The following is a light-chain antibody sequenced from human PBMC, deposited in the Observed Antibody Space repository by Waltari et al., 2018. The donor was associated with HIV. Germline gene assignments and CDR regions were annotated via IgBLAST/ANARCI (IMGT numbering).Light chain of an antibody. CDR2: QDR. J-gene: IGLJ3*02. Sequence: SYELTQPPSVSVSPGQTASITCSGDKLGNKYASWYQQRPGQSPVLVIYQDRKRPSGIPERFSASNSGNTATLTISGTQAMDEADYYCQAWDSSTVVFGGGTKLTVL. V-gene: IGLV3-1*01. CDR3: QAWDSSTVV. CDR1: KLGNKY.